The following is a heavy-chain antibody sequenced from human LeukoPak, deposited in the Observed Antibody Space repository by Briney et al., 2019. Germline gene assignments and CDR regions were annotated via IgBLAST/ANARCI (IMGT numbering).Heavy chain of an antibody. V-gene: IGHV3-53*05. CDR3: AKDTVVDTAMDDY. CDR2: IYSGGST. CDR1: GFTVSSNY. Sequence: GESLRLSYAASGFTVSSNYISWVRQAPGKGLEWVSVIYSGGSTYYADSVKGRFTISRDNSKNTLYLQMNSLRAEDTAVYYCAKDTVVDTAMDDYWGQGTLVTVSS. J-gene: IGHJ4*02. D-gene: IGHD5-18*01.